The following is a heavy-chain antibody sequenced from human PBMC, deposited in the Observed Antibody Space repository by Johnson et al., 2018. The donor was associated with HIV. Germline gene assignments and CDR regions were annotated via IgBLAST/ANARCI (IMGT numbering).Heavy chain of an antibody. CDR3: ARVGTVRDAFDI. D-gene: IGHD7-27*01. Sequence: VQLVESGGDLVQPGGSLRLSCVGSGFTFSTNWMHWVRQAPGKGLVWVSRISSSGSTIYYADSVKGRFTISRDNSKNTLYLQMNSLRAEDTAVYYCARVGTVRDAFDIWGQGTMVTVSS. CDR2: ISSSGSTI. V-gene: IGHV3-74*01. J-gene: IGHJ3*02. CDR1: GFTFSTNW.